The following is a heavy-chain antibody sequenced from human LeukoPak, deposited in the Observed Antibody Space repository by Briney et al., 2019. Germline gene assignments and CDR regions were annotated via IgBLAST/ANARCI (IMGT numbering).Heavy chain of an antibody. CDR2: INHSGST. D-gene: IGHD3-10*01. CDR3: AREESSPYYYYYYMDV. CDR1: GGSFSGYY. Sequence: PSETLSLTCAVSGGSFSGYYWSWIRQPPGKGLEGIGEINHSGSTNYNPSLKSRVTISVDTSKNQFSLKLSSVTAADTAVYYCAREESSPYYYYYYMDVWGKGTTVTVSS. V-gene: IGHV4-34*01. J-gene: IGHJ6*03.